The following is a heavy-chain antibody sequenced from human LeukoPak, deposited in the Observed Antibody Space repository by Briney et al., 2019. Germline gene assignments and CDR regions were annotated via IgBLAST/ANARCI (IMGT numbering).Heavy chain of an antibody. CDR2: IYSGGST. V-gene: IGHV3-66*01. J-gene: IGHJ4*02. CDR1: GFTVSSNY. Sequence: PGGSLRLSCAASGFTVSSNYMSWVRQAPGKGLEWVSVIYSGGSTYYADSVKGRFTISRDNSKNTLYLQMNSLRAEDTAVYYCARARYYGSGSYWFDYWGQGTLVTVSS. CDR3: ARARYYGSGSYWFDY. D-gene: IGHD3-10*01.